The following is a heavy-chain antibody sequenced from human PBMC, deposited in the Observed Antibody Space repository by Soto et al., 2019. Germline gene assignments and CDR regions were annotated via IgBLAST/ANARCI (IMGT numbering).Heavy chain of an antibody. V-gene: IGHV3-23*01. CDR2: VGGSGGTT. D-gene: IGHD2-21*02. CDR1: GFTFSSSA. CDR3: AKNCGGDCYTNFDF. Sequence: EVQLLESGGGLVQPGGSLRLSCAASGFTFSSSAMSWVRQAPGMGLEWVSGVGGSGGTTYSADSVKGRFIIPRDNSKNTLYLQMNSLSAEDTAVYYCAKNCGGDCYTNFDFWGQGTLVTVSS. J-gene: IGHJ4*02.